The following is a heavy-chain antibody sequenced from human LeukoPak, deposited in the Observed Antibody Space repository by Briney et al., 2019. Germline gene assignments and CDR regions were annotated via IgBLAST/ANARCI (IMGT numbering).Heavy chain of an antibody. D-gene: IGHD3-22*01. J-gene: IGHJ4*02. Sequence: SETLSLTCAVYGTSFTRYYWTWVRQSPGKGLEWIGDINHSGSTNYNPSLKSRASISVDTSQNQFYLHLTSVTAADTAVYYCARALGYYYDSSGYSNFDYWGQGTLVTVSS. CDR3: ARALGYYYDSSGYSNFDY. CDR1: GTSFTRYY. CDR2: INHSGST. V-gene: IGHV4-34*10.